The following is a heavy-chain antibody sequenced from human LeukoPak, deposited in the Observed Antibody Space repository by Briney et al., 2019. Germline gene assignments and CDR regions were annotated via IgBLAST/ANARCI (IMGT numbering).Heavy chain of an antibody. CDR3: ARQYYDSSGYYVFDY. CDR1: GYSFTSHW. J-gene: IGHJ4*02. V-gene: IGHV5-51*01. D-gene: IGHD3-22*01. Sequence: GESLQISCKGSGYSFTSHWIGWVRQMPGKGLEWMGIIYTGESDTRYSPSFQGQVTISADKSISTAYLQWSSLKASDTAMYYCARQYYDSSGYYVFDYWGQGTLVSVSS. CDR2: IYTGESDT.